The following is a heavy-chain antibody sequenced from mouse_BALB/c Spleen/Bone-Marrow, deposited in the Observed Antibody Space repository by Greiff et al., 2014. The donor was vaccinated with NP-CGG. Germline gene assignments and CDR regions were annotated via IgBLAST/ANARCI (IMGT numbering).Heavy chain of an antibody. J-gene: IGHJ4*01. V-gene: IGHV1S81*02. CDR3: SRGRRDALDY. CDR2: INPSNGGT. CDR1: GYTFTSYY. Sequence: VQLVESGAELVKPGASVKLSCKASGYTFTSYYMYWVKQRPGQGLEWFGEINPSNGGTNFNEKFKNKATLTADKSSSTAYMQLSSLTSEDSAVYYCSRGRRDALDYWGQGTSVTVSS.